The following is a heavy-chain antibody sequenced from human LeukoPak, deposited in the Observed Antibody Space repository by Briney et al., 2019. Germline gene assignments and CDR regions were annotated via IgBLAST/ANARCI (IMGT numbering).Heavy chain of an antibody. CDR2: IHSGGRT. V-gene: IGHV3-66*01. CDR3: ARPGSASGYWVH. J-gene: IGHJ4*02. Sequence: PGGSLRHSCAASGFTFSNYAMSWVRQPPGKGLEWVSVIHSGGRTKYADSVRDRFTISRDTAKNTVYLQMNSLRVDDTAAYYCARPGSASGYWVHWGQGTLVTVSS. D-gene: IGHD3-3*01. CDR1: GFTFSNYA.